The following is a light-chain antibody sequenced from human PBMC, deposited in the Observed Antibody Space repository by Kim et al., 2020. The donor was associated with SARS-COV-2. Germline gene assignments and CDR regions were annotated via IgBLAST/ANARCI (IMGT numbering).Light chain of an antibody. CDR1: KLGDKY. CDR3: QAWDSSTWV. Sequence: VRPGQTASITCSGDKLGDKYACWYQQKPGQSPVLVIYQDSKRPSGIPERFSGSNSGNTATLTISGTQAMDEADYYCQAWDSSTWVFGGGTQLTVL. CDR2: QDS. J-gene: IGLJ3*02. V-gene: IGLV3-1*01.